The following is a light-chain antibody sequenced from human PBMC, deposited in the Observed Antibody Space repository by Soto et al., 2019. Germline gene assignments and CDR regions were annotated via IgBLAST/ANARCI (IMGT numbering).Light chain of an antibody. CDR2: GAS. CDR1: QSVSSSY. Sequence: EIVLTQSPGILSLSPGERATLSCRASQSVSSSYLGWYQQKPGQAPRLLIYGASSRATGIPDRFSGSGFGTDFTLTISRLEPEDFAVYYCHHYSSSPRSWTFGQGTKVEIK. CDR3: HHYSSSPRSWT. V-gene: IGKV3-20*01. J-gene: IGKJ1*01.